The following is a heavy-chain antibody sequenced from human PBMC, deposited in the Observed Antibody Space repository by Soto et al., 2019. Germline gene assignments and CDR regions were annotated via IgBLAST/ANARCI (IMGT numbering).Heavy chain of an antibody. CDR3: VKEIAAAQ. V-gene: IGHV3-7*01. CDR1: GFTFSNYW. J-gene: IGHJ4*02. CDR2: INKDGSQK. Sequence: EVQLVESGGALVQPGGSLRLTCATSGFTFSNYWMTWVRQAPGKGLEWVANINKDGSQKSFVDSVKGRFTISRDNAKSSLYLQMHSLRAEDTAIYYCVKEIAAAQWGQGTLVTVSS. D-gene: IGHD6-25*01.